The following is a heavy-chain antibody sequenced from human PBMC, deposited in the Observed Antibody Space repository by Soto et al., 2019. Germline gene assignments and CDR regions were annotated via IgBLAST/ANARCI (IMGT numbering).Heavy chain of an antibody. V-gene: IGHV3-30*18. CDR3: AKDSEMATITSVSAFDI. CDR1: GFTFSDYY. D-gene: IGHD5-12*01. Sequence: QVQLVESGGGLVKPGGSLRLSCAASGFTFSDYYMSWIRQAPGKGLEWVAVISYDGSNKYYADSVKGRFTISRDNSKNTLYLQMNSLRAEDTAVYYCAKDSEMATITSVSAFDIWGQGTMVTVSS. J-gene: IGHJ3*02. CDR2: ISYDGSNK.